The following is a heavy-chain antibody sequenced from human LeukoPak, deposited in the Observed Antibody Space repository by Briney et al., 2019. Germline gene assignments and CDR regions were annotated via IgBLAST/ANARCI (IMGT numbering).Heavy chain of an antibody. CDR3: ARHPTAMVSFDY. D-gene: IGHD2-8*01. Sequence: SETLSLTCTLSGDSISSSSYYWGWIRQPPGKGLEWIGSIYYSGNTYYNSSLKSRVTISVDTSKNQFSLKLSSVTAADTAVYYCARHPTAMVSFDYWGQGTLVTVSS. CDR2: IYYSGNT. J-gene: IGHJ4*02. V-gene: IGHV4-39*01. CDR1: GDSISSSSYY.